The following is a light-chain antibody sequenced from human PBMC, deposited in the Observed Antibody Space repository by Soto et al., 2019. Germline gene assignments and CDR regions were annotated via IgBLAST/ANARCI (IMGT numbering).Light chain of an antibody. Sequence: EIVLTQSPATLSLSPGERATLSCRASQSVSSSLAWYQQKPGQAPTLLIYDASNRATGVPARFSGSGSGTDFTLTISSLEPEDFAVYYCQQRSIWPPYTFGQGTKLEI. J-gene: IGKJ2*01. CDR3: QQRSIWPPYT. V-gene: IGKV3-11*01. CDR1: QSVSSS. CDR2: DAS.